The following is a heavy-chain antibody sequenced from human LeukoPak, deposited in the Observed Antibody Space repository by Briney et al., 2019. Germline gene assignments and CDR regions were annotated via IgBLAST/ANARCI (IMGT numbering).Heavy chain of an antibody. D-gene: IGHD1-1*01. Sequence: SGGSIRLSCAAAGFSFTDAWMNGVRQVPGKGLKWVGRIKSKADSGTRDFAAPVKGRFTISRDDSKKTFYLQMNGLKTEDTAVYYCSAGTGRSDFDYWGQGTLVTVSS. CDR2: IKSKADSGTR. J-gene: IGHJ4*02. V-gene: IGHV3-15*01. CDR1: GFSFTDAW. CDR3: SAGTGRSDFDY.